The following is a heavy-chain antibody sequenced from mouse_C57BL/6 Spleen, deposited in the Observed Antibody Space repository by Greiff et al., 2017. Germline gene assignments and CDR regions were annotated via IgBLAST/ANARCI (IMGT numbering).Heavy chain of an antibody. J-gene: IGHJ4*01. CDR1: GYTFTDYN. V-gene: IGHV1-22*01. Sequence: EVQVVESGPELVKPGASVKMSCKASGYTFTDYNMHWVKQSHGKSLEWIGYSNPNNGGTSYNQKFKGKATLTVNKSSSTAYMELRSLTSEDSAVYYCARSLLYYYAMDYWGQGTSVTVSS. CDR3: ARSLLYYYAMDY. D-gene: IGHD1-1*01. CDR2: SNPNNGGT.